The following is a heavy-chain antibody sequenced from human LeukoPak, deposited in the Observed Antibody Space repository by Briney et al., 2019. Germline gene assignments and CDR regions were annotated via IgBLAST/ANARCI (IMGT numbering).Heavy chain of an antibody. V-gene: IGHV3-74*01. CDR2: INNDGSST. CDR3: ARGGGYYAIDY. Sequence: GGSLRLSCAASGFIFSDHWMHWVRQAPGKGLVWLSRINNDGSSTIYADSVKGRFTISRDNSKNTLYLQMNNLRAEDTAVYYCARGGGYYAIDYWGQGTLVTVSS. D-gene: IGHD1-26*01. J-gene: IGHJ4*02. CDR1: GFIFSDHW.